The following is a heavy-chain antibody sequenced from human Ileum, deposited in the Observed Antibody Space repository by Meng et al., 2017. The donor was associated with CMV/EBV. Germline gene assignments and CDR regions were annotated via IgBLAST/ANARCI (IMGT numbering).Heavy chain of an antibody. CDR2: VSYDGTGE. V-gene: IGHV3-30*04. CDR3: AREGGRARGYDSPDL. D-gene: IGHD1-1*01. Sequence: GGSLRLSCVASGFTFSDNLMHWVRQVPGKGLEWVAVVSYDGTGEYLADSVKGRFTISRDNSKNTLYLQMDSMSAEETALYYCAREGGRARGYDSPDLWGEGTLVTVSS. J-gene: IGHJ4*02. CDR1: GFTFSDNL.